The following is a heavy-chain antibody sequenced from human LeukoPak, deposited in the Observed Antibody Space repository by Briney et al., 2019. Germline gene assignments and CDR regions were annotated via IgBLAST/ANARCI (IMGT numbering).Heavy chain of an antibody. CDR3: ARAGSSSWSPPYYFDY. D-gene: IGHD6-13*01. Sequence: PSETLSLTCTVSGGSISSYYWSWNRQPAGKVLEWIGRIYTSGSTNYNPSLKSRVTMSVDTSKNQFSLKLSSVTAADTAVYYCARAGSSSWSPPYYFDYWGQGTLVTVSS. V-gene: IGHV4-4*07. CDR2: IYTSGST. J-gene: IGHJ4*02. CDR1: GGSISSYY.